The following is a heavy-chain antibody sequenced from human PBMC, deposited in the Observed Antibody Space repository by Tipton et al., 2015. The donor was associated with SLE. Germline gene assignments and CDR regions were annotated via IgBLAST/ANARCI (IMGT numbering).Heavy chain of an antibody. D-gene: IGHD6-13*01. V-gene: IGHV4-38-2*01. J-gene: IGHJ4*02. CDR1: GYSISSGYY. CDR3: ARGWYSSSGGGYYFDY. CDR2: IYHSGST. Sequence: TLSLTCAVSGYSISSGYYWGWIRQPPGKGLEWIGSIYHSGSTYYNPSLKSRVTISVDTSKNQFSLKLSSVTAADTAVYYCARGWYSSSGGGYYFDYWGQGTLVTVSS.